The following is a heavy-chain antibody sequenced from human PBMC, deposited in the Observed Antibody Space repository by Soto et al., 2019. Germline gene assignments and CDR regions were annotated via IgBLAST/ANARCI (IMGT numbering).Heavy chain of an antibody. V-gene: IGHV1-69*01. J-gene: IGHJ4*02. CDR2: IIPIFGTA. CDR3: ARDHVADSYGSSGWGY. CDR1: GGTFSSYA. Sequence: QVQLVQSGAEVKKPGSSVKVSCKASGGTFSSYAISWVRQAPGQGLEWMGGIIPIFGTANYEEKFQGRVTITADESTSTAYMELSSLRSEDTAVYYCARDHVADSYGSSGWGYWGQGTLVTVSS. D-gene: IGHD5-18*01.